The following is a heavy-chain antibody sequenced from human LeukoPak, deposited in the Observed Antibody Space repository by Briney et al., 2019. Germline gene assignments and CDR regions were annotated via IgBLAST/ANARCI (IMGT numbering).Heavy chain of an antibody. CDR3: AREGTVTTISYYYYGMDV. CDR1: GYTFTSYY. CDR2: INPSGGST. V-gene: IGHV1-46*01. D-gene: IGHD4-17*01. J-gene: IGHJ6*02. Sequence: ASVKVSCKASGYTFTSYYMHWVRQAPGQGLEWMGIINPSGGSTSYAQKFQGRVTMTRDTSTSTVYMELSSLRSEDTAVYYCAREGTVTTISYYYYGMDVWGQGTTVIVSS.